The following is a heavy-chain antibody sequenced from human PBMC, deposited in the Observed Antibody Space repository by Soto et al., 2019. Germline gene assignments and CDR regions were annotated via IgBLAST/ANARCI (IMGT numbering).Heavy chain of an antibody. CDR2: INAGNGNT. V-gene: IGHV1-3*01. CDR3: ARLYSSGGGFDY. Sequence: QVQLVQSGAEVKKPGASVKVSCKASGYTFTSYAMHWVRQAPGQRLEWMGWINAGNGNTKYSQKFQGRVTITRDTSASTAYMELSSLRSEDTAVYYCARLYSSGGGFDYWGQGTLVTVSS. J-gene: IGHJ4*02. CDR1: GYTFTSYA. D-gene: IGHD6-19*01.